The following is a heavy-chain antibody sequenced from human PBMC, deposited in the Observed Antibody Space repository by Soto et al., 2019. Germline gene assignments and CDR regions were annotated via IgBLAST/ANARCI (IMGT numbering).Heavy chain of an antibody. D-gene: IGHD3-10*01. CDR1: GFTFSSYA. CDR3: ARDVDGSGSYSFGFVSLFGMDV. Sequence: GGSLRLSCAASGFTFSSYAMHWVRQAPGKGLEWVAVISYDGSNKYYGDSVKGRFTISRDNSKNTLYLQMNSLRAEDTVVYYCARDVDGSGSYSFGFVSLFGMDVWGQGTTVTVSS. V-gene: IGHV3-30-3*01. CDR2: ISYDGSNK. J-gene: IGHJ6*02.